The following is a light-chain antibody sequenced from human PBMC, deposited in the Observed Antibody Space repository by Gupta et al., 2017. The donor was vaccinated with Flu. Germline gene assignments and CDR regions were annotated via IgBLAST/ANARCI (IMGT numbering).Light chain of an antibody. CDR2: EDT. J-gene: IGLJ2*01. V-gene: IGLV6-57*01. Sequence: NFMLTQPHSVSESPGKTVTISCTRSSGSIARTYVQWYQQRPGSSPNTVIYEDTQRPSGVPDRFSGSIDSSSNSASLTISGLRTEDEADYDCQAYDSSIVLFGGGTKLTVL. CDR3: QAYDSSIVL. CDR1: SGSIARTY.